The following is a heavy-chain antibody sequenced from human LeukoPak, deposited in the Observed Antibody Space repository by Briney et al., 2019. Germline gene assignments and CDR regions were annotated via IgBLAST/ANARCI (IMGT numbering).Heavy chain of an antibody. V-gene: IGHV3-66*01. J-gene: IGHJ4*02. CDR1: GLTVSTNY. D-gene: IGHD1-26*01. CDR2: IYIGGST. Sequence: PGGSLTLTCAASGLTVSTNYLSWVRQAQGQGLEWVSVIYIGGSTHYADSVSGRFTISRDNSKKTLSLQMNSLRAADTAVYYCAGAPPNRSYCAGYWGQGTLVTVSS. CDR3: AGAPPNRSYCAGY.